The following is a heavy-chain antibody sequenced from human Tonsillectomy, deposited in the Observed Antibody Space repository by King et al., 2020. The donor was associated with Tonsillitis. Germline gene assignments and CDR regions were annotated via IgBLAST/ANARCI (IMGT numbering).Heavy chain of an antibody. V-gene: IGHV3-74*01. CDR3: ARDFSGSYLYPGDYYYGMDV. CDR1: GFTFSRYW. J-gene: IGHJ6*02. Sequence: VQLVESGGGLVQPGGSLRLSCAASGFTFSRYWMHWVRQAPGKGLVWVSRINSDGSSTSYADSVKGRFTISRDNAKNTLYLQMNSLRAEDTAVYYCARDFSGSYLYPGDYYYGMDVWGQGTTVTVSS. D-gene: IGHD3-10*01. CDR2: INSDGSST.